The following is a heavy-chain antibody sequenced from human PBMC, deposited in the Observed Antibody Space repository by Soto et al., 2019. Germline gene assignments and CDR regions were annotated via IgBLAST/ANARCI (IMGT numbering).Heavy chain of an antibody. D-gene: IGHD2-15*01. CDR2: IIPILGTA. CDR1: GGTFSSYA. Sequence: SVKVSCKASGGTFSSYAISWVRQAPGQGLEWMGGIIPILGTANYAQKFQGRVTITADKSTSTAYMELSSLRSEDTAVYYCARDRGYCSGGSCYFDYWGQGTLVTVSS. CDR3: ARDRGYCSGGSCYFDY. J-gene: IGHJ4*02. V-gene: IGHV1-69*10.